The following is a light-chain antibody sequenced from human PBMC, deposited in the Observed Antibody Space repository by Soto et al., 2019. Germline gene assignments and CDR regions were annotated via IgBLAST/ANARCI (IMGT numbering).Light chain of an antibody. Sequence: QSALTQPPSASGSPGQSVTISCTGTSSDVGGYNYVSWYQQLPGKAPKLIIYEVSRRPSAVPDRFSGSKSGNTASLTVAGLQAEDEADYYCTSYAGNNRGVFGGGTKVTVL. CDR2: EVS. CDR3: TSYAGNNRGV. CDR1: SSDVGGYNY. J-gene: IGLJ3*02. V-gene: IGLV2-8*01.